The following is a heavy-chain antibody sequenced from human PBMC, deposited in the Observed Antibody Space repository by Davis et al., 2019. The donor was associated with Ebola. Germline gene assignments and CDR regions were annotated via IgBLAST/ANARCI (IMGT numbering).Heavy chain of an antibody. CDR1: GGTLSNYT. Sequence: SVKVSCKASGGTLSNYTFHWVRQAPGQGLEWMGRVIPILGTADYAQRFQGRVTITADTSTHTAYMELSRLRSDDTAMYYCTRGKWFDPWGQGTLVAVSS. CDR3: TRGKWFDP. J-gene: IGHJ5*02. V-gene: IGHV1-69*08. CDR2: VIPILGTA.